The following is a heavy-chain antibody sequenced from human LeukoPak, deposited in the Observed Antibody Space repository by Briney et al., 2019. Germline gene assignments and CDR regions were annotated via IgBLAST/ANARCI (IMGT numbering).Heavy chain of an antibody. J-gene: IGHJ4*02. CDR1: GGSISSYY. D-gene: IGHD3-22*01. CDR3: ARVGVGYYYDSSGYYWIDY. V-gene: IGHV4-59*08. CDR2: IYYSGST. Sequence: PSETLSLTCTVSGGSISSYYWSWIRQPPGKGLEWIGYIYYSGSTNYNPSLKSRVTISVDTSKNQFSLKLSSVTAADTAVYYCARVGVGYYYDSSGYYWIDYWGQGTLVTVSS.